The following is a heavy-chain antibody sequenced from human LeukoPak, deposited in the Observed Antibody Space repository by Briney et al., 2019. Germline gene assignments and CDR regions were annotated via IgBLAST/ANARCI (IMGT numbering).Heavy chain of an antibody. Sequence: GGSLRLSCAASGFTFSNAWMSWVRQAPGKGLEWVGRIKSKTDGETTDYAAPVKGRFTISRDDSKNTLYLQMNSLKTEDTAVYYCTTAMVTFDYWGQGTLVTVSS. CDR3: TTAMVTFDY. D-gene: IGHD5-18*01. CDR2: IKSKTDGETT. CDR1: GFTFSNAW. V-gene: IGHV3-15*01. J-gene: IGHJ4*02.